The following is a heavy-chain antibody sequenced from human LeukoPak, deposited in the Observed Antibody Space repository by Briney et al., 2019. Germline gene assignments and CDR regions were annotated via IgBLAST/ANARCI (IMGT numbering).Heavy chain of an antibody. CDR3: AREGSYSSSSPLDY. J-gene: IGHJ4*02. CDR2: ISYDGSNK. D-gene: IGHD6-6*01. CDR1: GFTFSSYG. V-gene: IGHV3-30*19. Sequence: PGGSLRLSCAASGFTFSSYGMHWVRQAPGKGLEWVAVISYDGSNKYYADSVKGRFTISRDNSKNTLYLQMNSLRAEDTAVYYCAREGSYSSSSPLDYWGQGTLVTVSS.